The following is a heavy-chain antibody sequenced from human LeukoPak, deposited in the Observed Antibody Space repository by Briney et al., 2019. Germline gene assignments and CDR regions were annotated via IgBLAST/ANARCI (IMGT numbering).Heavy chain of an antibody. CDR3: AKALIGTGGYFQH. D-gene: IGHD1-1*01. CDR1: GFTFSRDA. J-gene: IGHJ1*01. Sequence: GGSLRLSCAASGFTFSRDAMSWVRQAPGKGLEWVSSISGSGGSTFYADSVKGRFTISRDNSKNTLHLQMDTLRAEDTAVYYCAKALIGTGGYFQHWGHGALVTVSS. V-gene: IGHV3-23*01. CDR2: ISGSGGST.